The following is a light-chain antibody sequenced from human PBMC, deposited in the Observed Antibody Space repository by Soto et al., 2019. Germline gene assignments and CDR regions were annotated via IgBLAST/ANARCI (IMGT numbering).Light chain of an antibody. Sequence: EIVLTQSPGTLSLSPGERATLSCRAIQSVSSSHLAWYQQKPGQAPRLLIYDASRRATGIPDRFSGTGSGSGTDFTLTISRLEPEDFAVYYCQQYGSSRTFGQGTKVDI. V-gene: IGKV3-20*01. CDR1: QSVSSSH. CDR2: DAS. CDR3: QQYGSSRT. J-gene: IGKJ1*01.